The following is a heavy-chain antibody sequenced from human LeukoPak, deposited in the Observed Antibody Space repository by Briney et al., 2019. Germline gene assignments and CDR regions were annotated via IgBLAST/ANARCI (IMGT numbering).Heavy chain of an antibody. CDR3: ARAPKSCSSSRCYAGAVDY. V-gene: IGHV3-15*01. CDR1: GFTLNNAW. J-gene: IGHJ4*02. CDR2: IKRETDGGTI. D-gene: IGHD2-2*01. Sequence: GGSLRLSCAASGFTLNNAWMSWVRQAPGKGLEWLGRIKRETDGGTIDYAAPVKGRFTISRDDSRNTLYLQMDSLKIEDTAVYYCARAPKSCSSSRCYAGAVDYWGQGTLVTVSS.